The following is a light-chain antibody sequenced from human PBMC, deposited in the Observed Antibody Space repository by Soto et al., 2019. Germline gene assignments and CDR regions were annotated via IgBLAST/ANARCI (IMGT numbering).Light chain of an antibody. CDR1: SSDVGGYNY. Sequence: QSVLTQPPSASGSPGQSVTISCTGTSSDVGGYNYVSWYQQHPGKAHKLMIYEVSKRPSGVPDRFSGSKSGNTASLTVSGLQAEDEADYYCSSYAGSNDFVVFGGGTTVTLL. J-gene: IGLJ2*01. CDR2: EVS. V-gene: IGLV2-8*01. CDR3: SSYAGSNDFVV.